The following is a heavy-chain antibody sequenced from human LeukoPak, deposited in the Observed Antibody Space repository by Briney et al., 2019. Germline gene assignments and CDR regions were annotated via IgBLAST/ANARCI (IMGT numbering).Heavy chain of an antibody. CDR3: ATEITMVRGVIIMRSEALDY. D-gene: IGHD3-10*01. Sequence: ASVKVSCKVSGYTLTELSMHWVRQAPGKGLELMGGFDPEDGETIYAQTFQGRVTMNEDTSTDTAYMELSSLRSEDTAVYYCATEITMVRGVIIMRSEALDYWGQGTLVTVSS. J-gene: IGHJ4*02. CDR1: GYTLTELS. V-gene: IGHV1-24*01. CDR2: FDPEDGET.